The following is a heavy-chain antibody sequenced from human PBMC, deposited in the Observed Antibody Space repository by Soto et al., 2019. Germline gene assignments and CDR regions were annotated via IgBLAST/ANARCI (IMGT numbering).Heavy chain of an antibody. CDR1: GGSISSYY. J-gene: IGHJ6*02. D-gene: IGHD6-13*01. Sequence: SETLSLTGTVSGGSISSYYWIWIRQPPCKGLEWIGYIYYSGITNYNPSRNSRVTISVDTSKNPFSRRLSSVTAADTAVYYCARFNRIAAAGTDYYYGMDVWGQETTVTVSS. V-gene: IGHV4-59*01. CDR3: ARFNRIAAAGTDYYYGMDV. CDR2: IYYSGIT.